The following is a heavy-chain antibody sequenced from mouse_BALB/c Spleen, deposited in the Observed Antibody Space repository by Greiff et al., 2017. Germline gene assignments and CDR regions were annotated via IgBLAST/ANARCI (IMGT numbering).Heavy chain of an antibody. CDR1: GYAFSSYW. D-gene: IGHD2-1*01. Sequence: QVQLKQSGAELVGPGSSVKISCKASGYAFSSYWMNWVKQRPGQGLEWIGQIYPGDGDTNYNGKFKGKATLTADKSSSTAYMQLSSLTSEDSAVYFCARSDGNYQAWFAYWGQGTLVTVSA. CDR2: IYPGDGDT. CDR3: ARSDGNYQAWFAY. V-gene: IGHV1-80*01. J-gene: IGHJ3*01.